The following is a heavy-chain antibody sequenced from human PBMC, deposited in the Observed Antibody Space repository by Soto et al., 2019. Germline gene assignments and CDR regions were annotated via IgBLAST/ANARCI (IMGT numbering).Heavy chain of an antibody. CDR2: IYYSGST. CDR3: ARQGRVTIFGVVRNWFDP. D-gene: IGHD3-3*01. Sequence: SETLSLTCTVSGGSISSSSYYWGWIRQPPGKGLEWIGSIYYSGSTYYNPSLKSRVTISVDTSKNQFSLKLSSVTAADTAVYYCARQGRVTIFGVVRNWFDPWGQGTLVNVS. V-gene: IGHV4-39*01. J-gene: IGHJ5*02. CDR1: GGSISSSSYY.